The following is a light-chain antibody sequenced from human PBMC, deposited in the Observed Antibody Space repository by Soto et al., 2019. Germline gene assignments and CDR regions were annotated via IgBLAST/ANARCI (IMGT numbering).Light chain of an antibody. V-gene: IGLV1-47*01. CDR2: RNN. J-gene: IGLJ1*01. CDR3: AAWDDSLSGDNYV. CDR1: SSNIGSNY. Sequence: QSVLTQPPSASGTPGQWVTISCSGSSSNIGSNYVYWYQQLPGTAPKLLIYRNNQRPSGVPDRFSGSKSGTSASLAISGLRSEDEADYYCAAWDDSLSGDNYVFGTGTKVTVL.